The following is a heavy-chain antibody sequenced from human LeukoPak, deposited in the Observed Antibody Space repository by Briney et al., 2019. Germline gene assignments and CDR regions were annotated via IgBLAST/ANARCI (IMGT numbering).Heavy chain of an antibody. CDR2: VSASGGTR. J-gene: IGHJ5*02. Sequence: GGSLRFSCAASGFTFSNYAMAWVRQTPGKGLEWVSAVSASGGTRYYADSVRGRFTISRDNSKKTLFLQMNSLRAEDAAVYYCARPKPATGTLYYSDSSNYLLGWFDPWGQGTLVTISS. D-gene: IGHD3-22*01. CDR3: ARPKPATGTLYYSDSSNYLLGWFDP. CDR1: GFTFSNYA. V-gene: IGHV3-23*01.